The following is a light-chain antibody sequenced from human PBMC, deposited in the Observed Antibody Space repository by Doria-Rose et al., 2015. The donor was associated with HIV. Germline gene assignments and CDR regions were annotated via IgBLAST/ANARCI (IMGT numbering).Light chain of an antibody. CDR2: VAS. J-gene: IGKJ1*01. CDR3: HQYASSRT. CDR1: QSVSANY. V-gene: IGKV3-20*01. Sequence: TQSPGTLSLSPGERATLSCRASQSVSANYLAWYQQRPVQSPRLLIYVASSRATDIPDRFSGSGSGTDFTLTISRLEPEDFAVYYCHQYASSRTFGQGTKVEIK.